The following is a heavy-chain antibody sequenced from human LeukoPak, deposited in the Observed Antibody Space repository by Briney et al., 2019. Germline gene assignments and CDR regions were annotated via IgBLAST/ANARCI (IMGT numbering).Heavy chain of an antibody. CDR2: IIPIFGTA. Sequence: SVKVSCKASGGTFSSYAISWVRQAPGQGLEWMGGIIPIFGTANYAQKFQGRVTITADESTSTAYMELSSLRSEDTAVYYCARFSVGGYRSFDYWGQGTLVTVSS. CDR1: GGTFSSYA. CDR3: ARFSVGGYRSFDY. D-gene: IGHD5-18*01. V-gene: IGHV1-69*13. J-gene: IGHJ4*02.